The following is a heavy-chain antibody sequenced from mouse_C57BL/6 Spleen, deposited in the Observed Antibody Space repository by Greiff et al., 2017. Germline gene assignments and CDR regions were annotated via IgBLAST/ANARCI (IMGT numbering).Heavy chain of an antibody. CDR2: ISNGGGST. CDR3: ARQGGPLYFDV. V-gene: IGHV5-12*01. J-gene: IGHJ1*03. CDR1: GFTFSDYY. Sequence: EVQGVESGGGLVQPGGSLKLSCAASGFTFSDYYMYWVRQTPEKRLEWVAYISNGGGSTYYPDTVKGRFTISRDNAKNTLYLQMSRLKSEDTAMYYCARQGGPLYFDVWGTGTTVTVSS.